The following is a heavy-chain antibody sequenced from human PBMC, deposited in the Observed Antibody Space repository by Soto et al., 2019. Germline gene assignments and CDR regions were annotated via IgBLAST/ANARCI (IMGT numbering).Heavy chain of an antibody. Sequence: SETLSLTCTVSGGSISSGGYYWSWIRQHPGKGLEWIGYIYYSGSTYYNPSLKSRVTISVDTSKNQFSLKLSSVTAADTAVYYCARGLIGSGSYNCDYWGQGTRVTV. CDR1: GGSISSGGYY. CDR2: IYYSGST. V-gene: IGHV4-31*03. D-gene: IGHD3-10*01. J-gene: IGHJ4*02. CDR3: ARGLIGSGSYNCDY.